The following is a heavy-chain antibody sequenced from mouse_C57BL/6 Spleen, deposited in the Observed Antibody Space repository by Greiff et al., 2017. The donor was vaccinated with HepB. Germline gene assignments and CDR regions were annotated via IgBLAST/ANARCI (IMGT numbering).Heavy chain of an antibody. Sequence: QVQLQQPGAELVMPGASVKLSCKASGYTFTSYWMHWVKQRPGQGLEWIGEIDPSDSYTNYNQKLKGKSTLTVDKSSSPAYMQLSSLTSEDSAVYYCARGYYYGSSPYYFDYWGQGTTLTVSS. CDR3: ARGYYYGSSPYYFDY. CDR2: IDPSDSYT. D-gene: IGHD1-1*01. J-gene: IGHJ2*01. CDR1: GYTFTSYW. V-gene: IGHV1-69*01.